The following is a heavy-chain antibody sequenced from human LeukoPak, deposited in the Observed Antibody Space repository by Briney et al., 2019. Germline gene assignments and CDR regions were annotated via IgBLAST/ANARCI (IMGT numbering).Heavy chain of an antibody. Sequence: ASVKVSCKASGGTFSSYAISWVRQAPGQGLEWMGGIIPIFGTANYAQKFQGRVTITRDTSTSTAYMELSSLRSEDTAVYYCVKDDYRKNGYYFDSWGQGTLVTVSS. CDR2: IIPIFGTA. J-gene: IGHJ4*02. CDR1: GGTFSSYA. CDR3: VKDDYRKNGYYFDS. D-gene: IGHD3-16*01. V-gene: IGHV1-69*05.